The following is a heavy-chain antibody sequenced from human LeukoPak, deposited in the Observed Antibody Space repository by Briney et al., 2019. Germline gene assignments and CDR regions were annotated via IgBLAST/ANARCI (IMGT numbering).Heavy chain of an antibody. D-gene: IGHD2-8*01. CDR3: ATDPRQWDWFDP. V-gene: IGHV1-24*01. CDR1: GYTLTELS. J-gene: IGHJ5*02. CDR2: FDPEDGET. Sequence: ASVKVSCKVSGYTLTELSMHWVRQALGKGLEWMGGFDPEDGETIYAQKFQGRVTMTEDTSTDTAYMELSSLRSEDTAVYYCATDPRQWDWFDPWGQGTLVTVSS.